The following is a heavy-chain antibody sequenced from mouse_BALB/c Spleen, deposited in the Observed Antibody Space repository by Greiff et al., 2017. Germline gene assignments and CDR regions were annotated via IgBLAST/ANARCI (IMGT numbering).Heavy chain of an antibody. CDR3: ARCYYGSGYYFDY. J-gene: IGHJ2*01. CDR2: INSNGGST. CDR1: GFTFSSYY. Sequence: EVQVVESGGGLVKLGGSLKLSCAASGFTFSSYYMSWVRQTPEKRLELVAAINSNGGSTYYPDTVKGRFTISRDNAKNTLYLQMSSLKSEDTALYYCARCYYGSGYYFDYWGQGTTLTVSS. D-gene: IGHD1-1*01. V-gene: IGHV5-6-2*01.